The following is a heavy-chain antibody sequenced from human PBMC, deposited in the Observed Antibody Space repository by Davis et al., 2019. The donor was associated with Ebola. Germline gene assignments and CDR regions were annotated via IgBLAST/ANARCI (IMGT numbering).Heavy chain of an antibody. CDR2: INPSGGST. CDR1: GYTFTSYY. Sequence: ASVKVSCKASGYTFTSYYMHWVRQAPGQGLEWMGIINPSGGSTSYAQKFQGRVTMTRDTSTSTVYMELSSLRSEDTAVYYCARDTIFGVVIYYYYGMDVWGQGTTVTVSS. J-gene: IGHJ6*02. CDR3: ARDTIFGVVIYYYYGMDV. D-gene: IGHD3-3*01. V-gene: IGHV1-46*01.